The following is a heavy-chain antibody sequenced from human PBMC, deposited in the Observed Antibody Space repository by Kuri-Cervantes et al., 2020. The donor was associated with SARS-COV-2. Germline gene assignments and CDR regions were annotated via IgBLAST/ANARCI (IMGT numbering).Heavy chain of an antibody. D-gene: IGHD3-3*01. Sequence: GGSLRLSCAASGFTFSSYAMHWVRQAPGKGLEWVAVISYDGSNKYYADSVKGRFTISRDNSKNTLYLQMNSLRAEDTAVYYCAKNHDGGYDFSIHFDTYFDYWGQGTLVTVSS. V-gene: IGHV3-30-3*02. CDR2: ISYDGSNK. CDR1: GFTFSSYA. CDR3: AKNHDGGYDFSIHFDTYFDY. J-gene: IGHJ4*02.